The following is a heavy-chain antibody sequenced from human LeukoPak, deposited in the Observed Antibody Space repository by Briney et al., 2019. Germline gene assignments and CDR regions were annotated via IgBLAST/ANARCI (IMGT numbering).Heavy chain of an antibody. D-gene: IGHD1-26*01. CDR3: ARGYRLGSYALGFDY. J-gene: IGHJ4*02. CDR2: ISYDGSNK. Sequence: GGSLRLSCAASGFTFSSYAMHWVRQAPGKGLEWVAVISYDGSNKYYADSVKGRFTISRDNSKNTLYLQMNSLRAEDTAVYYCARGYRLGSYALGFDYWGQGTLVTVSS. CDR1: GFTFSSYA. V-gene: IGHV3-30-3*01.